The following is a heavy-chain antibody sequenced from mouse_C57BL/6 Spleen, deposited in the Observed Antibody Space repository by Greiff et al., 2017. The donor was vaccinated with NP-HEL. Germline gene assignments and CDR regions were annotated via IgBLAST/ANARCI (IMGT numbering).Heavy chain of an antibody. CDR1: GYTFTSYW. V-gene: IGHV1-52*01. CDR3: ARWGYSNYYDY. D-gene: IGHD2-5*01. CDR2: IDPSDSET. Sequence: QVQLQQPGAELVRPGSSVKLSCKASGYTFTSYWMHWVKQRPIQGLEWIGNIDPSDSETHYNQKFKDKATLTVDKSSSTAYMQLSSLTSEDSAVYYCARWGYSNYYDYWGQGTTLTVSS. J-gene: IGHJ2*01.